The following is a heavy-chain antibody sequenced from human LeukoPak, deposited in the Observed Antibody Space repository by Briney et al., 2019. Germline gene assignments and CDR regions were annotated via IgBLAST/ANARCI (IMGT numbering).Heavy chain of an antibody. Sequence: SETLSLTCTVSGGSISSGSYYCSWIRQPAGKGLEWIGRIYTSGSTHYNPSLKSRVTISVDTSKNQSSLKLSSVTAADTAVYYCAREYDIATPDYWGQGTLVTVSS. CDR3: AREYDIATPDY. CDR2: IYTSGST. D-gene: IGHD6-6*01. CDR1: GGSISSGSYY. J-gene: IGHJ4*02. V-gene: IGHV4-61*02.